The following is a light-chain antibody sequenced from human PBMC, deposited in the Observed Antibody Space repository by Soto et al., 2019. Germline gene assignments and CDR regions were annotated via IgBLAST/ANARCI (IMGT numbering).Light chain of an antibody. V-gene: IGKV3-20*01. CDR1: QTVDHAY. J-gene: IGKJ1*01. CDR3: QQYGNSPWT. Sequence: VLTQSPGPLSLSLGDRATLSCRASQTVDHAYVAWYQQRPGQPPSLLIYGASTRATDIPERFSGSGSGTDFTLTISRLEPEDAAVYYCQQYGNSPWTFGQGTKVEIK. CDR2: GAS.